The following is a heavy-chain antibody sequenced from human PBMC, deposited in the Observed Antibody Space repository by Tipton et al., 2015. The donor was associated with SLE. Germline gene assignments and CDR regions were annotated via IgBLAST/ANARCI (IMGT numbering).Heavy chain of an antibody. CDR1: GYSISSGYY. Sequence: TLSLTCVVSGYSISSGYYWGWIRQPPGKGLEWIGSIYHSGSTYYNPSLKSRVTISVDTSKNQFSLKLSSVTAADTAVYYCARHGGYDYKAFDIWGQGTMVTVSS. V-gene: IGHV4-38-2*01. CDR3: ARHGGYDYKAFDI. D-gene: IGHD5-12*01. CDR2: IYHSGST. J-gene: IGHJ3*02.